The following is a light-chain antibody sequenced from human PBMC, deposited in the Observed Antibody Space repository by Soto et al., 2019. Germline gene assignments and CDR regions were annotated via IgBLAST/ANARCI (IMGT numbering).Light chain of an antibody. CDR1: SRDGGAYDY. CDR2: EVS. J-gene: IGLJ1*01. Sequence: QSVLTQPPSVSWSPGQSITISCTGTSRDGGAYDYVSWYQQHPGKAPKLLIYEVSNRPSGVPDRFSGSKSGNTASLTISGLQAEDAADYYCSSYTANDAYIFGAGTKLTV. V-gene: IGLV2-14*01. CDR3: SSYTANDAYI.